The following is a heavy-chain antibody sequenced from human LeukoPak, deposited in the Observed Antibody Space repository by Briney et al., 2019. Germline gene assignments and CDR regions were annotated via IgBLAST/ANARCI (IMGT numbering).Heavy chain of an antibody. V-gene: IGHV3-23*01. Sequence: PGGSLRLSCAGSGLTFSSYAMSWVRQAPGKGLEWVSTISGSGGSTYYADSVKGRFTISRDNSKNTLYLQMNSLRAEDTAVYYCARSEMATPYDYWGQGTLVTVSS. CDR2: ISGSGGST. D-gene: IGHD5-24*01. CDR3: ARSEMATPYDY. CDR1: GLTFSSYA. J-gene: IGHJ4*02.